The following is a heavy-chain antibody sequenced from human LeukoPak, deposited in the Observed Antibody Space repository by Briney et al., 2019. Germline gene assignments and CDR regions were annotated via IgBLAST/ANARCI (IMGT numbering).Heavy chain of an antibody. D-gene: IGHD6-13*01. CDR1: GFPFSSYD. CDR2: ISYDGSNK. CDR3: ASAGSSWSSFDY. V-gene: IGHV3-30*01. Sequence: PGRSLRLSCAASGFPFSSYDMHWVRQAPGKGLEWVAVISYDGSNKYYADSVKGRFTISRDNSKNTLYLQMNSLRAENTAGYYCASAGSSWSSFDYWGQGTLVTVSS. J-gene: IGHJ4*02.